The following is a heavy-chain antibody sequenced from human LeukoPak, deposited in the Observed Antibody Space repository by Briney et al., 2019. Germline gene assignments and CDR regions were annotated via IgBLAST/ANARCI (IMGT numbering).Heavy chain of an antibody. CDR1: GFIFSNFG. CDR2: IGSSDSSI. J-gene: IGHJ4*02. V-gene: IGHV3-48*04. D-gene: IGHD3-3*01. CDR3: ARGIAGRITIFGVIIGGYFDY. Sequence: GGSLRLSCAASGFIFSNFGMNWVRQAPGKGLEWISYIGSSDSSIYYADSVQGRFTISRDNAKKSLFLQMTSLRAEDTGVYYCARGIAGRITIFGVIIGGYFDYWGQGPLVTASS.